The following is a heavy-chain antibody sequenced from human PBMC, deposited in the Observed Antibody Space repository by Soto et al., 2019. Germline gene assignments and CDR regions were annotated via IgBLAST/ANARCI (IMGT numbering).Heavy chain of an antibody. CDR2: INTHNGNT. CDR3: TREGSAPYYYYGMDS. CDR1: GYTFTTYG. V-gene: IGHV1-18*01. D-gene: IGHD6-19*01. J-gene: IGHJ6*02. Sequence: ASVKVSCKASGYTFTTYGISWVRQAPGQGIEWMGWINTHNGNTNYAQNLQGRVIMTADTSTSTAYMELRSLRSDDTAIYYFTREGSAPYYYYGMDSWGQRTTVTVSS.